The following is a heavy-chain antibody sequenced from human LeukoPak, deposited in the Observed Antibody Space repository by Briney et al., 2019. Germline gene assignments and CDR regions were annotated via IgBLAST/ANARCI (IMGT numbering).Heavy chain of an antibody. CDR2: ISYDGSNK. V-gene: IGHV3-30*03. CDR3: ARDRMDAFDI. J-gene: IGHJ3*02. Sequence: GGSLRLSCAASGFTVSSNYMSWVRQAPGKGLEWVAVISYDGSNKYYADSVKGRFTISRDNSKNTLYLQMNSLRAEDTAVYYCARDRMDAFDIWGQGTMVTVSS. CDR1: GFTVSSNY.